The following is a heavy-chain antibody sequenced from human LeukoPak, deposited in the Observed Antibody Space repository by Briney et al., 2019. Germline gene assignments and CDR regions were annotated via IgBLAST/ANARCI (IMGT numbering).Heavy chain of an antibody. Sequence: SETLSLTCTVSGGSISSYYWSWLRQPPGKGLEWVGYIYYSGSTNYNPSLKSRVTISVGTSKNQFSLKLSSVTAADTAVYYCARRDIAAAGAFDYWGQGTLVTVSS. CDR3: ARRDIAAAGAFDY. V-gene: IGHV4-59*01. D-gene: IGHD6-13*01. CDR1: GGSISSYY. J-gene: IGHJ4*02. CDR2: IYYSGST.